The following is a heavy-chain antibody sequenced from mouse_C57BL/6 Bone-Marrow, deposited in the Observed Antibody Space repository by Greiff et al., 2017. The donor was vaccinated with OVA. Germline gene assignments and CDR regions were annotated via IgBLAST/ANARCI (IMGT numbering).Heavy chain of an antibody. CDR3: AINYNGAMDY. D-gene: IGHD1-3*01. CDR1: GYTFTNYW. CDR2: IYPGGGYT. Sequence: VQLQQSGAELVRPGTSVKMSCKASGYTFTNYWLGWAKQRPGHGLEWMGDIYPGGGYTNYNEKIKGKATLTADKSSSTAYMQFSSLTSEDSTIYYCAINYNGAMDYWGQGTSVTVSS. J-gene: IGHJ4*01. V-gene: IGHV1-63*01.